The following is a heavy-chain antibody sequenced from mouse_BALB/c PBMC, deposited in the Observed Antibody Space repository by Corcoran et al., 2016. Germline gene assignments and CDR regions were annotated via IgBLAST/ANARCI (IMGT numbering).Heavy chain of an antibody. CDR1: GYTFTNYG. CDR2: INTYTGES. D-gene: IGHD2-4*01. V-gene: IGHV9-3-1*01. J-gene: IGHJ4*01. Sequence: QIQLVQSGHELKKPGETVKISCKASGYTFTNYGMNWVKQAPGKGLKWTGWINTYTGESTYADDFKGRFAFSLETSASTAYLQINNLKNEDTATYFCAIYYDYAKDYWGQGTSVTVSS. CDR3: AIYYDYAKDY.